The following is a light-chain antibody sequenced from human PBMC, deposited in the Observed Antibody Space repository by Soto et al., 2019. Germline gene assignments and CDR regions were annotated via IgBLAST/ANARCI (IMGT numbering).Light chain of an antibody. CDR1: QSVSSSH. CDR2: AAS. V-gene: IGKV3-20*01. CDR3: QQYGSSPVT. Sequence: DIVLTQSPDSLSLSPGERATLSCRVSQSVSSSHLAWYQHKPGQAPRLLIYAASSRSTGSPDRFSGGGSGTDFTLTISRLEPEDLAVYYCQQYGSSPVTFGQGTRLE. J-gene: IGKJ5*01.